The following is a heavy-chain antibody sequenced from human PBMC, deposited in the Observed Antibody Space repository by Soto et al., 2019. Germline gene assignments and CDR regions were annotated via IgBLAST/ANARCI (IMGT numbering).Heavy chain of an antibody. CDR2: IIPIFGTA. D-gene: IGHD3-22*01. J-gene: IGHJ4*02. CDR3: ARVDHYDSSGYYSVPDY. Sequence: SVKVSCKASGGTFSSYAISWVRQAPGQGLEWMGGIIPIFGTANYAQKFQGRVTITADESTSTASMELSSLRSEDTAVYYCARVDHYDSSGYYSVPDYWGQGTLVTVSS. CDR1: GGTFSSYA. V-gene: IGHV1-69*13.